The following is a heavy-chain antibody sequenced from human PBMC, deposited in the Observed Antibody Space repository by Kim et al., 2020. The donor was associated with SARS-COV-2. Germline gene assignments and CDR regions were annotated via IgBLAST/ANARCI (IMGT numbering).Heavy chain of an antibody. J-gene: IGHJ4*01. CDR3: ARLEGVSGSPMDGEFDY. CDR2: ISAYNGNT. CDR1: GYTFTSYG. V-gene: IGHV1-18*04. Sequence: ASVKVSCKASGYTFTSYGISWVRQAPGQGLEWMGWISAYNGNTNYAQKLQGRVTMTTDTSTSTAYMELRSLRSDETAVYYCARLEGVSGSPMDGEFDYWGRGALVTVSS. D-gene: IGHD3-10*01.